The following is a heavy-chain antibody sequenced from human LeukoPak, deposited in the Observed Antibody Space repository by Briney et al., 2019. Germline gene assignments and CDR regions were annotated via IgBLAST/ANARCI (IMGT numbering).Heavy chain of an antibody. CDR2: IWYDGSNK. Sequence: GGSLRLSCAASGFTYSNHGMHWVRQAPGKGLEWVAVIWYDGSNKYYADAVKGRFTISRDISRNTLYLQMNSLRSEDTAVYYCARAGSSSELDLWGQGTLVTVSS. V-gene: IGHV3-33*01. CDR1: GFTYSNHG. J-gene: IGHJ5*02. CDR3: ARAGSSSELDL. D-gene: IGHD6-6*01.